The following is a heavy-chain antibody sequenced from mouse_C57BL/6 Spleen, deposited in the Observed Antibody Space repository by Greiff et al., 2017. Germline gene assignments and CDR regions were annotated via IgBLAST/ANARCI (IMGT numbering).Heavy chain of an antibody. V-gene: IGHV1-50*01. D-gene: IGHD2-2*01. Sequence: QVQLQQPGAELVKPGASVKLSCKASGYTFTSYWMQWVKQRPGQGLEWIGEIDPSDSYTNYNQKFKGKATLTVDTSASPAYMQLSSLTSEDSAVYYCARGGYYNAMDYWGQGTSVTVSS. CDR1: GYTFTSYW. J-gene: IGHJ4*01. CDR2: IDPSDSYT. CDR3: ARGGYYNAMDY.